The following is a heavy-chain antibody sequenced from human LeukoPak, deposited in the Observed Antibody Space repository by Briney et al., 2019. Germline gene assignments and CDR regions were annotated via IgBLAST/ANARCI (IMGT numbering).Heavy chain of an antibody. V-gene: IGHV3-23*01. D-gene: IGHD6-13*01. CDR1: GFTFSSYA. J-gene: IGHJ3*02. CDR3: AKVGTGAAANATPMDDAFDI. Sequence: GGSLRLSCAASGFTFSSYAMSWVRQAPGKGLEWVSAISGSGGSTYYADSVKGRFTISRDNSKNTLYLQMNSLRAEDTAVYYCAKVGTGAAANATPMDDAFDIWGQGTMVTVSS. CDR2: ISGSGGST.